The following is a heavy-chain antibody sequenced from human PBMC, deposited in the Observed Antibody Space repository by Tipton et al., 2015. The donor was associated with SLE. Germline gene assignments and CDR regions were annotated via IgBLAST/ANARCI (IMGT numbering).Heavy chain of an antibody. D-gene: IGHD2-21*02. CDR3: ARGMVTWRGAIIGVDV. V-gene: IGHV4-59*08. CDR1: GGSLSSNY. J-gene: IGHJ6*02. Sequence: TLSLTCSVSGGSLSSNYWIWIRQPPGKGLEWIGYISDGGGTNYNPSLKSRLTISVDPAKNQFSLKLTSVTAADTAVYYCARGMVTWRGAIIGVDVWGQGTTVNVSS. CDR2: ISDGGGT.